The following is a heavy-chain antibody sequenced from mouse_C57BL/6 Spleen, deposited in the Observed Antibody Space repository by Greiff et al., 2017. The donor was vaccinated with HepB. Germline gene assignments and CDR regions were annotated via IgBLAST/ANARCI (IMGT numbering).Heavy chain of an antibody. CDR1: GFTFSSYA. V-gene: IGHV5-4*03. Sequence: EVNLVESGGGLVKPGGSLKLSCAASGFTFSSYAMSWVRQTPEKRLEWVATISDGGSYTYYPDNVKGRFTISRDNAKNNLYLQMSHLKSEDTAMYYCARSYYGSSYRYFDVWGTGTTVTVSS. J-gene: IGHJ1*03. D-gene: IGHD1-1*01. CDR2: ISDGGSYT. CDR3: ARSYYGSSYRYFDV.